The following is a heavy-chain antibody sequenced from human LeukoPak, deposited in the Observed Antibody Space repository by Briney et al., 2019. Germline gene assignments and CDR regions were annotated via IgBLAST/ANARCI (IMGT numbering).Heavy chain of an antibody. CDR3: ARARYCSSTSCPALQDAFDI. J-gene: IGHJ3*02. V-gene: IGHV4-4*07. Sequence: PSETLSLTCTVSGGSISSYYWSWIRQPAGKGLEWIGRIYTSGSTNYNPSLKSRVTMSVDTSKNQFSLKLGSVTAADTAVYYCARARYCSSTSCPALQDAFDIWGQGTMVTVSS. CDR1: GGSISSYY. CDR2: IYTSGST. D-gene: IGHD2-2*01.